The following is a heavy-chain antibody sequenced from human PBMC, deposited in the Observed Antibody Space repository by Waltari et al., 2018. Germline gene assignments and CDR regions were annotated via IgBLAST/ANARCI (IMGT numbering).Heavy chain of an antibody. CDR2: IKMDGGST. CDR1: GFTFSSYW. Sequence: EVQLVESGGGLVQPGGSLSLSCAASGFTFSSYWMHWVRPGPGKGRVGGSRIKMDGGSTSCADSVKGRVTIARDNARNTLYLQMNSLRAEDTAVYYCARGGNSSSWYPGYFDYWGQGTLVTVSS. J-gene: IGHJ4*02. D-gene: IGHD6-13*01. V-gene: IGHV3-74*01. CDR3: ARGGNSSSWYPGYFDY.